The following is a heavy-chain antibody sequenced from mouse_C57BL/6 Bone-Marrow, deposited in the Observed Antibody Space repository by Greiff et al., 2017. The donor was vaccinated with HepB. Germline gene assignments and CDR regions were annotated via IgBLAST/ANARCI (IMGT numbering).Heavy chain of an antibody. Sequence: EVKVEESGGGLVQPGGSLKLSCAASGFTFSDYYMYWVRQTPEKRLEWVAYISNGGGSTYYPDTVKGRFTISRDNAKNTLYLQMSRLKSEDTAMYYCARHEYYDYEEVDYWGQGTLVTVSA. CDR3: ARHEYYDYEEVDY. V-gene: IGHV5-12*01. J-gene: IGHJ3*01. CDR2: ISNGGGST. CDR1: GFTFSDYY. D-gene: IGHD2-4*01.